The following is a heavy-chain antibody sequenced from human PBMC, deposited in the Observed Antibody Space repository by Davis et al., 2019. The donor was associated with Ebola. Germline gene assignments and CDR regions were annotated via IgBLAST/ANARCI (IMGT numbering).Heavy chain of an antibody. J-gene: IGHJ4*02. CDR3: ARHGEGDIVVVVAATYFDY. Sequence: GSLRLSCAASGFTFSDYYMSWIRQAPGKGLEWIGSIYYSGSTYYNPSLKSRVTISVDTSKNQFSLKLSSVTAADTAVYYCARHGEGDIVVVVAATYFDYWGQGTLVTVSS. D-gene: IGHD2-15*01. V-gene: IGHV4-39*01. CDR2: IYYSGST. CDR1: GFTFSDYY.